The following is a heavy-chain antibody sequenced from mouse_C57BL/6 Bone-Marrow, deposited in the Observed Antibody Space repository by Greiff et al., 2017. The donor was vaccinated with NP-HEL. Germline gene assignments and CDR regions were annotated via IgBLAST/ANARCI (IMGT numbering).Heavy chain of an antibody. D-gene: IGHD1-1*01. CDR3: VRGIYYYGSSGYAMDY. V-gene: IGHV10-3*01. CDR2: IRSKSSNYAT. CDR1: GFTFNTYA. J-gene: IGHJ4*01. Sequence: EVHLVESGGGLVQPKGSLKLSCAASGFTFNTYAMHWVRQAPGKGLEWVARIRSKSSNYATYYADSVKDRFTISRDDSQSMLYLQMNNLKTEDTAMYYCVRGIYYYGSSGYAMDYWGQGTSVTVSS.